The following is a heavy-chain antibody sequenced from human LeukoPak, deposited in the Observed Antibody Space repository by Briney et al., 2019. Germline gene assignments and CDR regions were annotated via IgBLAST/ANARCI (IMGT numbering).Heavy chain of an antibody. Sequence: PPETLSMSSTASGGSRSTWWTNRIRQPPGQGGLEWIGYIYYSGSTNYNPSLKSRVTIAEDPPKNQFSLRLSSVTAADSAVYYCACYCSGSYMHQDCGQGTLVTVSS. J-gene: IGHJ4*02. CDR1: GGSRSTWW. CDR2: IYYSGST. D-gene: IGHD3-10*01. V-gene: IGHV4-59*01. CDR3: ACYCSGSYMHQD.